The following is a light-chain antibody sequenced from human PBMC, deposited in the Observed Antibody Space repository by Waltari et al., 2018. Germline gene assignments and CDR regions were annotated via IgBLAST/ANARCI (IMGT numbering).Light chain of an antibody. CDR1: LSINNW. CDR2: DAS. J-gene: IGKJ1*01. Sequence: DIQMTQSPSTLSASVGDRVTITCQASLSINNWLAWFQQKPGKAPKLLIYDASSLERGVPSRFSGSGSGTEFTLTISSLQPDDFATYYCQQYNSFWTFGQGTKVEIK. CDR3: QQYNSFWT. V-gene: IGKV1-5*01.